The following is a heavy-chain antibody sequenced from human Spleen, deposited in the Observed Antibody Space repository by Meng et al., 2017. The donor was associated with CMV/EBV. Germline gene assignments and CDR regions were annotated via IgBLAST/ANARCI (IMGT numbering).Heavy chain of an antibody. J-gene: IGHJ5*02. V-gene: IGHV1-46*01. Sequence: ASVKVSCKASGYNFTKYYIHWVRQAPGQGLEWMAIVNCSGGNTNYAQKFQGRVTMTTDTSTTTVDMELSSLSSEDTAVYYCARATSRGNWFAPWGQGTLVTVSS. D-gene: IGHD2-2*01. CDR1: GYNFTKYY. CDR2: VNCSGGNT. CDR3: ARATSRGNWFAP.